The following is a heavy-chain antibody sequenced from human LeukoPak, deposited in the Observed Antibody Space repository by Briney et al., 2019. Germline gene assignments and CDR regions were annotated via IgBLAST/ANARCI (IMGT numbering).Heavy chain of an antibody. D-gene: IGHD3-16*02. CDR2: ISYDGSNK. CDR1: GFTFSRYA. V-gene: IGHV3-30-3*01. J-gene: IGHJ4*02. Sequence: PGRALRLSCAASGFTFSRYAMHWVGQAPGKGREGVAVISYDGSNKYYADSVKGRFTISRDNSKNTLYLQMNSLRAEDTAVYYCARSLLGELSLIDYWGQGTLVTVSS. CDR3: ARSLLGELSLIDY.